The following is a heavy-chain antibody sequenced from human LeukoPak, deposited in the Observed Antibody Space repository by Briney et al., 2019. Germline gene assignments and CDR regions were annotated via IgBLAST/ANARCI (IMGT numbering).Heavy chain of an antibody. J-gene: IGHJ4*02. CDR1: GFTFSSYA. CDR3: AKDATVTTHLLAG. V-gene: IGHV3-23*01. Sequence: PGGSLRLSCAASGFTFSSYAMSWVRQAPGKGLEWVSALSGSSGTTYYADSVKGRFTISRDNSNNTLYLQINRLRAEDTAVYYCAKDATVTTHLLAGWGQGTLVTVAS. CDR2: LSGSSGTT. D-gene: IGHD4-17*01.